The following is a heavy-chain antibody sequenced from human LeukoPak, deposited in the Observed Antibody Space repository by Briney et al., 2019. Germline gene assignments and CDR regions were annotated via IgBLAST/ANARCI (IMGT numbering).Heavy chain of an antibody. CDR2: INPNSGGT. CDR3: ARGGGRYCSSTSCSPSPFDY. D-gene: IGHD2-2*01. Sequence: ASVTVSCKASGYTFTGYYMHWVRQAPGQGLEWMGWINPNSGGTNYAQKFQGRATMTRDTSISTAYMELSRLRSDDTAVYYCARGGGRYCSSTSCSPSPFDYWGQGTLVTVSS. V-gene: IGHV1-2*02. CDR1: GYTFTGYY. J-gene: IGHJ4*02.